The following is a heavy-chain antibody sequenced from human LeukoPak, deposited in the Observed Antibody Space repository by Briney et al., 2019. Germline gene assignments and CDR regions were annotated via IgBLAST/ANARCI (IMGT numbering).Heavy chain of an antibody. D-gene: IGHD6-13*01. J-gene: IGHJ3*02. CDR3: ARVRHQSSWGAFDI. Sequence: SETLSLTCTVSGGSISSYYWSWIRQPPGKGLECVGYIYYSGSTNYNPSLTSRVTISVDTSKNQFSLKLSSVTAADTAVYYCARVRHQSSWGAFDIWGQGTTVTVSS. CDR1: GGSISSYY. V-gene: IGHV4-59*12. CDR2: IYYSGST.